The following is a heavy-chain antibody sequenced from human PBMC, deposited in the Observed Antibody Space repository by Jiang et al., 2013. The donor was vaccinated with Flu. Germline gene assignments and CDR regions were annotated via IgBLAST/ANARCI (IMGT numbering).Heavy chain of an antibody. Sequence: LLKPSETLSLTCTVSGGSISSSSYYWGWIRQPPGKGLEWIGSIYYSGSTYYNPSLKSRVTISVDTSKNQFSLKLSSVTAADTAVYYCARSVEATTWRNWFDPWGQGTLVTVSS. V-gene: IGHV4-39*01. CDR1: GGSISSSSYY. CDR2: IYYSGST. D-gene: IGHD1-26*01. CDR3: ARSVEATTWRNWFDP. J-gene: IGHJ5*02.